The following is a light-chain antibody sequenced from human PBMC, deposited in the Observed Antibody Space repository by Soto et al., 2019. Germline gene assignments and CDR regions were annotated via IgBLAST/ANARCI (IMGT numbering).Light chain of an antibody. CDR3: QQCDNWPRT. J-gene: IGKJ1*01. CDR2: DTS. CDR1: QGIGDT. V-gene: IGKV3-15*01. Sequence: EVVMRQSPATLSVSPGAGATLSCRASQGIGDTLAWYQHKPGQTPRLLIYDTSTRATGVPARFSGSGSGAEFTLTISSLQSEDSAVYYCQQCDNWPRTFGQGTKVDIK.